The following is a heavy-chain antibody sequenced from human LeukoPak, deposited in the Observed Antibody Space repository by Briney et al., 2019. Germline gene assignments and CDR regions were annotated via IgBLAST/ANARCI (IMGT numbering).Heavy chain of an antibody. CDR1: GYTFTSYY. J-gene: IGHJ4*02. Sequence: ASVKVSCTASGYTFTSYYMHWVRQAPGQGLEWMGIINPSGGSTSYTQKFQGRVTMTEDTSTDTAYMELSSLRSEDTAVYYCATSPTPVDTAMEYWGQGTLVTVSS. V-gene: IGHV1-46*01. CDR2: INPSGGST. D-gene: IGHD5-18*01. CDR3: ATSPTPVDTAMEY.